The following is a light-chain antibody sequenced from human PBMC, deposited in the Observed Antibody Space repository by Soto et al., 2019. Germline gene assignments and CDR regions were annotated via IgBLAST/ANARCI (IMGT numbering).Light chain of an antibody. V-gene: IGKV3-15*01. CDR3: QQYNNWPPWIA. J-gene: IGKJ5*01. Sequence: EIVMTQSPATLSVSPGERATLSCRASQSVSSNLAWYQQKPGQAPRLLIYGASNRATGIPVRFSGSGSGTEFTLTISSLQSEDFAVYYCQQYNNWPPWIAFGQGTRLEIK. CDR2: GAS. CDR1: QSVSSN.